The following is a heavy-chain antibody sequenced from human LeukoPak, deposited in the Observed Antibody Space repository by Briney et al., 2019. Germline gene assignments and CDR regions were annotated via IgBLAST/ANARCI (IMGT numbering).Heavy chain of an antibody. CDR2: IYYSGST. J-gene: IGHJ4*02. Sequence: SETLSLTCTVSGGSMSSYYWSWIRQPPGKGLEWIGYIYYSGSTNYSPSLKSRVTISVDTSKNQFSLNLSSATAADTAVYYCARDSSGYYYRFDYWGQGSLVTVSS. V-gene: IGHV4-59*01. CDR3: ARDSSGYYYRFDY. D-gene: IGHD3-22*01. CDR1: GGSMSSYY.